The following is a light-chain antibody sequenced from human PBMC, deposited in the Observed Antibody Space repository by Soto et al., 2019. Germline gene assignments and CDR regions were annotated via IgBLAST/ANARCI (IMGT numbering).Light chain of an antibody. V-gene: IGKV3-15*01. CDR3: QQYDNYPLT. Sequence: IVMKQSPATLSVYHGERATLSCRASQSVSSDLAWYHQKPGQAPRLLIYGASTRATGIPARFSGSGSGTEFTLTISSLQPDDFATYYCQQYDNYPLTFGGGTKVDI. CDR2: GAS. J-gene: IGKJ4*01. CDR1: QSVSSD.